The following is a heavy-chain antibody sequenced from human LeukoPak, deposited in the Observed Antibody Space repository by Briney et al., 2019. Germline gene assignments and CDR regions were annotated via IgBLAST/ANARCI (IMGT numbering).Heavy chain of an antibody. CDR3: ARPTEIADAFDI. CDR1: GYTFTSYT. Sequence: ASVKVSCKSSGYTFTSYTRHWVRQAPGLSREWMGWINAANGDTRYSQEFQGRVTLTSDTSASTAYMELSSLRSEDMAVYYCARPTEIADAFDIWGQGTMVTVSS. D-gene: IGHD2-21*01. J-gene: IGHJ3*02. CDR2: INAANGDT. V-gene: IGHV1-3*03.